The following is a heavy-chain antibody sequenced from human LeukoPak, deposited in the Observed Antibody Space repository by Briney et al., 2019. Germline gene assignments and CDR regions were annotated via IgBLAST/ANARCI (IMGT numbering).Heavy chain of an antibody. CDR3: ARDKIAARFFDY. CDR1: GFTFSDYY. Sequence: PGGSLRLSCAASGFTFSDYYMSWIRQAPGKGLEWVSYISSSGNTIYYADSVKGRFTISRDNAKNSLYLQMNSLRAEDTAVYYCARDKIAARFFDYWGQGTLVTVSS. D-gene: IGHD6-6*01. V-gene: IGHV3-11*01. J-gene: IGHJ4*02. CDR2: ISSSGNTI.